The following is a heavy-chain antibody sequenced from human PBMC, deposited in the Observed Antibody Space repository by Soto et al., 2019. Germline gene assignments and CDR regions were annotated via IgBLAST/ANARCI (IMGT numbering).Heavy chain of an antibody. CDR1: GGSISSGGYY. V-gene: IGHV4-31*03. Sequence: LSLTCTVSGGSISSGGYYWSWIRQHPGKGLEWIGYIYYSGSTYYNPSLKSRVTISVDTSKNQFSLKLSSVTAADTAVYYYARDGVRLGYLDVWGKGTTVTVSS. CDR2: IYYSGST. CDR3: ARDGVRLGYLDV. D-gene: IGHD3-3*01. J-gene: IGHJ6*03.